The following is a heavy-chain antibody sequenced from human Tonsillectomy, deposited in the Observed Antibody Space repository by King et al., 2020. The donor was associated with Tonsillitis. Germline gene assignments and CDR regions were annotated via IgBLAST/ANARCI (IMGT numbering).Heavy chain of an antibody. CDR2: IYSGGSST. V-gene: IGHV3-23*03. CDR1: GFTFSSYA. CDR3: AYRYSSSWAFDY. J-gene: IGHJ4*02. Sequence: VQLVESGGGLVQPGGSLRLSCAASGFTFSSYAMSWVRQAPGKGLEWVSVIYSGGSSTYYADSVKGRFTISRDNSKNTLYLQMNSLRAENTAVYYCAYRYSSSWAFDYWGQGTLVTVSS. D-gene: IGHD6-13*01.